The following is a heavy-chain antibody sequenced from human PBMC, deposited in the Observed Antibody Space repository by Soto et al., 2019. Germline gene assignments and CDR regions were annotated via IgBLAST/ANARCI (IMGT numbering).Heavy chain of an antibody. CDR3: AKSPPKSGIRIWHDF. V-gene: IGHV3-23*01. J-gene: IGHJ4*02. D-gene: IGHD5-18*01. CDR1: GFTFSNYA. Sequence: GSLRLSCAASGFTFSNYAMSWVRQAPGKGLECVSSISSSGGSTFYPDSVKGRLIISRDNSKNTLYLQMNSLRVEDTAVYYCAKSPPKSGIRIWHDFWGQGTLVTVSS. CDR2: ISSSGGST.